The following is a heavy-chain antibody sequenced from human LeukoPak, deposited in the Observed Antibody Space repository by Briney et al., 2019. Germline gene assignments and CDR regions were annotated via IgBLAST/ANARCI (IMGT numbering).Heavy chain of an antibody. Sequence: SETLSLTCAVYGGSFSGYYWTWIRQSPGKGLEWIGEINPSGSTYYNPSLKSRLTISRDTSKNQFSLRLSSVTAADTAVYYCARGRQEVSMILVVMTGVSYFLDVWGKGTTVTVS. CDR1: GGSFSGYY. J-gene: IGHJ6*03. CDR2: INPSGST. V-gene: IGHV4-34*01. D-gene: IGHD3-22*01. CDR3: ARGRQEVSMILVVMTGVSYFLDV.